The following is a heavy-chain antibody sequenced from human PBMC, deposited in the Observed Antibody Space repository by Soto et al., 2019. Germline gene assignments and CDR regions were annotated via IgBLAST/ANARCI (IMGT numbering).Heavy chain of an antibody. Sequence: AGGSLRLSCAASGFTFSSYAMSWVRQAPGKGLEWVSAISGSGGSTYYADSVKGRFTISRDNSKNTLYLQMNSLRAEDTAVYYCAKDIVATIDDYYYYGMDVWGQGTTVTVSS. CDR3: AKDIVATIDDYYYYGMDV. J-gene: IGHJ6*02. D-gene: IGHD5-12*01. CDR2: ISGSGGST. CDR1: GFTFSSYA. V-gene: IGHV3-23*01.